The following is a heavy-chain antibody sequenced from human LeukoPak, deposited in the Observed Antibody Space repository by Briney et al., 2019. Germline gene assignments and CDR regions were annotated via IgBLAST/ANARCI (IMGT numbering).Heavy chain of an antibody. Sequence: PGGSLRLSCAASGFTVSSYAMHWVRQAPGKGLEWVAVISDDGSNKYFTDSVKGRFTISRDNSKNTLFLQMNSLRAEDTAVYYCASGRGYMGGNYFDIWGQGTMVTVSS. D-gene: IGHD5-18*01. V-gene: IGHV3-30-3*01. CDR2: ISDDGSNK. CDR1: GFTVSSYA. J-gene: IGHJ3*02. CDR3: ASGRGYMGGNYFDI.